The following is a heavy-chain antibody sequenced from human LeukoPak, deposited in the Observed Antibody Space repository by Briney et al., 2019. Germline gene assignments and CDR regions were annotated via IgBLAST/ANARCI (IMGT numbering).Heavy chain of an antibody. Sequence: GRSLRLSCAAPGFTFDDYAMHWVRQAPGKGLEWVSGISWNSGSIGYADSVKGRFTISRDNAKNSLYLQMNSLRAEDTALYYCAKDVGRDGYNFEVDYWGQGTLVTVSS. J-gene: IGHJ4*02. CDR2: ISWNSGSI. D-gene: IGHD5-24*01. V-gene: IGHV3-9*01. CDR1: GFTFDDYA. CDR3: AKDVGRDGYNFEVDY.